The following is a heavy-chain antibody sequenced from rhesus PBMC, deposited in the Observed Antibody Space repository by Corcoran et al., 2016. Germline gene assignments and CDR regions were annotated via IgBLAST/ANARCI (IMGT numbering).Heavy chain of an antibody. CDR3: ARDRYYNIWTGFDAFDF. CDR2: IFGRGGCT. D-gene: IGHD3-3*01. Sequence: QLQLQESGPGLVKPSETLSLTCAVSGGSISSNYWRWIRQPPGKGLEWIGRIFGRGGCTDYNPSLKSRVTISPDTSKNQFSLKLSSVTAADTAVYYCARDRYYNIWTGFDAFDFWGQGLRVTVS. J-gene: IGHJ3*01. CDR1: GGSISSNY. V-gene: IGHV4-173*01.